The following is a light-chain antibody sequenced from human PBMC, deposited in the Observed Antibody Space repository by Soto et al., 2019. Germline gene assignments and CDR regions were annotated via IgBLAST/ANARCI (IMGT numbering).Light chain of an antibody. V-gene: IGLV1-44*01. J-gene: IGLJ3*02. CDR3: AAWDDSLNGHWV. Sequence: QSVLTQPPSASGTPGQRVTISCSGSSCNIGSNTVNWYQQLPGTAPKHLIYSNNQRPSGVPDRFSGSKSGTSASLAISGLQSEDEADYYCAAWDDSLNGHWVFGGGTKLTVL. CDR2: SNN. CDR1: SCNIGSNT.